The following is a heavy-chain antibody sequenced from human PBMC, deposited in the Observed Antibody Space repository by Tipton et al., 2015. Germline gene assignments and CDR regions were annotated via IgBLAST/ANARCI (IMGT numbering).Heavy chain of an antibody. D-gene: IGHD3-9*01. V-gene: IGHV5-51*01. CDR1: GYSFTSYW. CDR2: IYPGDSDT. CDR3: ARRLPYFEWSKVYYFDY. J-gene: IGHJ4*02. Sequence: QLVQSGAEVKKPGESLKISCKGSGYSFTSYWIGWVRQMPGKGLEWMGTIYPGDSDTRYSPSFQGQVTISADKSTSTAYLQWSSLKASDTAVYYCARRLPYFEWSKVYYFDYWGQGSPVTVSP.